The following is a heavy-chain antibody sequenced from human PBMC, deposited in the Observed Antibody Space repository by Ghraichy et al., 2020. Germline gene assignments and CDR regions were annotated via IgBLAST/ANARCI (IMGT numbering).Heavy chain of an antibody. CDR3: ARGSTVTTDY. CDR1: GGSFSGYY. V-gene: IGHV4-34*01. D-gene: IGHD4-17*01. Sequence: SETLSLTCAVYGGSFSGYYWSWIRQPLGKGLEWIGEINHSGSTNYNPSLKSRVTISVDTSKNQFSLKLSSVTAADTAVYYCARGSTVTTDYWGQGTLVTVSS. J-gene: IGHJ4*02. CDR2: INHSGST.